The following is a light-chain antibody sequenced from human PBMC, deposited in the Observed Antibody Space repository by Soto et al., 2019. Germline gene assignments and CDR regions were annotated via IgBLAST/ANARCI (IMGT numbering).Light chain of an antibody. Sequence: EVVLTQSPGTLSLSPGERATLSCRDSQSVSNNYLAWYQQKPGQAPRLLIFGSSDRATGIPDRFSGSGSGTDFTLTISRLEPEDFAMYYCQQYGSSPPYTFGLGTKLEIK. CDR1: QSVSNNY. J-gene: IGKJ2*01. CDR3: QQYGSSPPYT. V-gene: IGKV3-20*01. CDR2: GSS.